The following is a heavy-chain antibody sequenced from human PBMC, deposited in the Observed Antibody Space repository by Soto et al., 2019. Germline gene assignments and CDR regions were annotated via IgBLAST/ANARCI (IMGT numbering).Heavy chain of an antibody. CDR3: ARQGYCSNTACYTVDY. CDR2: IYPGDSNT. V-gene: IGHV5-51*01. Sequence: LKISCTGSGYSFTNYWIGWVRQMPGKGLEWMGIIYPGDSNTRYSPSFQGQVTISADKSISTAYLQWSSLKASDTAMYFCARQGYCSNTACYTVDYWGQGTLVTVSS. J-gene: IGHJ4*02. CDR1: GYSFTNYW. D-gene: IGHD2-2*02.